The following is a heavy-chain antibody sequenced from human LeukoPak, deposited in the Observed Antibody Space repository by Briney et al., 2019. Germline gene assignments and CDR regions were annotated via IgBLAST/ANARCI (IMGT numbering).Heavy chain of an antibody. CDR3: ARDRHDYYYGMDV. CDR1: GYTFTSYY. J-gene: IGHJ6*02. V-gene: IGHV1-46*01. CDR2: INPSGGST. Sequence: GASVTVSCKASGYTFTSYYMHWVRQAPGQGLEWMGIINPSGGSTSYAQKFQGRVTTTRDTSTSTVYMELSSLRSEDTAVYYCARDRHDYYYGMDVWGQGTTVTVSS.